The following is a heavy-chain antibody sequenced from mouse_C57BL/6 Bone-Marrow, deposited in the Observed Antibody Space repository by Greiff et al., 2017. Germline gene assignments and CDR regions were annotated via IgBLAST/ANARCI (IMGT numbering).Heavy chain of an antibody. D-gene: IGHD3-1*01. J-gene: IGHJ4*01. CDR2: INYDGSST. Sequence: EVKLVESEGGLVQPGSSMKLSCTASGFTFSDYYMAWVRQVPEKGLEWVANINYDGSSTYYLDSLKSRFIISRDNAKNILYLQMSSLKSEDTATYYCARDVGILGAMDYWGQGTSVTVSS. V-gene: IGHV5-16*01. CDR3: ARDVGILGAMDY. CDR1: GFTFSDYY.